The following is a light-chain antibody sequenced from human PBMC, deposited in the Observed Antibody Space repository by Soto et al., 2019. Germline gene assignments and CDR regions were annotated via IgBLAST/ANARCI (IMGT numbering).Light chain of an antibody. CDR1: QGIRND. J-gene: IGKJ3*01. CDR2: AAS. Sequence: DIQMTQSPSSLSAFVGDRVTITCQASQGIRNDLAWYHQKPGKVPKLLIYAASALQSGVPSRFSGSGAGTDFTLSISSLQPEDVATYYCQNYNSVPFTFGPGTKV. V-gene: IGKV1-27*01. CDR3: QNYNSVPFT.